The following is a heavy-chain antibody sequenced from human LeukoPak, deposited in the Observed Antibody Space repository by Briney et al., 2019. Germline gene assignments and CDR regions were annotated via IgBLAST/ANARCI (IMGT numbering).Heavy chain of an antibody. CDR3: AKRLNDYGLRGYYYGMDV. V-gene: IGHV3-48*01. D-gene: IGHD4-17*01. CDR1: GFTFSSYS. J-gene: IGHJ6*02. Sequence: GVSLRLSCAASGFTFSSYSMNWVRQAPGKGLEWVSYISSSSGTIYYADSVKGRFTISRDNAKNTLYLQMNSLRAEDTAVYYCAKRLNDYGLRGYYYGMDVWGQGTTVTVSS. CDR2: ISSSSGTI.